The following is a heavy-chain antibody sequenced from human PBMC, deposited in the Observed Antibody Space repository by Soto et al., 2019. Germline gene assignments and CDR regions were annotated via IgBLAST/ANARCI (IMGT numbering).Heavy chain of an antibody. D-gene: IGHD3-16*01. CDR2: IYYSGST. CDR3: ARERGTVGDFDY. V-gene: IGHV4-59*01. J-gene: IGHJ4*02. Sequence: QVQLQESGPGLVKPSETLSLTCTVSGGSISSYYWSWIRQPPGKGLEWIGYIYYSGSTTYNPSLKSRVTISVDTSKNQFPLKLSSVTAADTAVYYCARERGTVGDFDYWGQGTLVTVSS. CDR1: GGSISSYY.